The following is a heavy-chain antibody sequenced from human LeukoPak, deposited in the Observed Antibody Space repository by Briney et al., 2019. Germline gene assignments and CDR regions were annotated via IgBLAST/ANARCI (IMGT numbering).Heavy chain of an antibody. CDR2: IWYDGSNK. V-gene: IGHV3-33*01. CDR1: GFTFSSYG. J-gene: IGHJ4*02. D-gene: IGHD6-19*01. CDR3: ARTLAVADAFDY. Sequence: PGRSLRLSCAASGFTFSSYGTHWVRQAPGKGLEWVAVIWYDGSNKYYADSVKGRFTTSRDNSKNTLYQQMNSLRAEDTAVYYCARTLAVADAFDYWGQGTLVTVSS.